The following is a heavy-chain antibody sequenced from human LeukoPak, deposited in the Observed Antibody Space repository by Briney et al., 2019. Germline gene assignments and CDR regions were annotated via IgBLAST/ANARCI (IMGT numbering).Heavy chain of an antibody. CDR1: GGSLSGYY. V-gene: IGHV4-34*01. D-gene: IGHD3-3*01. CDR3: ARIPLYFLEPFDV. CDR2: ISHRGLT. Sequence: KPSETLSLTCAVYGGSLSGYYWSWIRQPPGKGLEWIGEISHRGLTHYNPSLASRVTISLDTSKNQVSLMLTSVTAADSAVYYCARIPLYFLEPFDVRGQGTLVTVSS. J-gene: IGHJ3*01.